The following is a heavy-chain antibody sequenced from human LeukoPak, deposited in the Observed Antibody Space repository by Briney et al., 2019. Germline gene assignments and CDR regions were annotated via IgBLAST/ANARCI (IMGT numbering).Heavy chain of an antibody. V-gene: IGHV1-2*02. CDR2: INPNSGGT. CDR3: ARAGETWFNWFDP. Sequence: ASVKVSCKASGYTFTGYYMHWVRQAPGQGLEWMGWINPNSGGTNYAQKFQGRVTMTRDTSIRTAYMELSRLRSDDTAVYYCARAGETWFNWFDPWSQGTLVTVSS. D-gene: IGHD3-10*01. J-gene: IGHJ5*02. CDR1: GYTFTGYY.